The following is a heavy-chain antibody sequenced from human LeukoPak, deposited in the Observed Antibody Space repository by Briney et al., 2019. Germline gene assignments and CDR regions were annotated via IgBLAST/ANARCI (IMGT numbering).Heavy chain of an antibody. CDR3: ARVRLRLGELSSTIDY. CDR1: GYTFTSYG. J-gene: IGHJ4*02. Sequence: ASVRVSCKASGYTFTSYGISWVRQAPGQGLEWMGWISAYNGNTNYAQKLQGRVTMTTDTSTSTAYMELRSLRSDDTAVYYCARVRLRLGELSSTIDYWGQGTLVTVSS. V-gene: IGHV1-18*01. D-gene: IGHD3-16*02. CDR2: ISAYNGNT.